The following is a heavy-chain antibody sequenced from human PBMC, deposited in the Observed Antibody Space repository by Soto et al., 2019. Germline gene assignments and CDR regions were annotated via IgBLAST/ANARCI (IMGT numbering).Heavy chain of an antibody. J-gene: IGHJ5*02. Sequence: QVQLVESGGGVVQPGRSLRLSCAASGFTFSSYAMHWVRQAPGKGLEWVAVISYDGSNKYYADSVKGRFTISRDNSKSTLYLQMNSLRAEDTAVYYCARQRSIRSWKYNWFDPWGQGTLVTVSS. D-gene: IGHD1-1*01. CDR2: ISYDGSNK. V-gene: IGHV3-30-3*01. CDR3: ARQRSIRSWKYNWFDP. CDR1: GFTFSSYA.